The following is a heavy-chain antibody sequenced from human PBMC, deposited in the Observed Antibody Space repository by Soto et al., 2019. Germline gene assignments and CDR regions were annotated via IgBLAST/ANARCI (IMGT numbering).Heavy chain of an antibody. J-gene: IGHJ3*01. Sequence: QVQLVQSGAEVKRTGASVKVSCKASGYTFTNYGISWVRQAPGQGLDWMGWISTDNGFTNTAQKVQGRVTMTTDTSTTTAYMELESLRSDDTAVYYCARVRGTSMTVDGGAFDHWGQGTVVTVSS. CDR2: ISTDNGFT. V-gene: IGHV1-18*01. CDR3: ARVRGTSMTVDGGAFDH. D-gene: IGHD6-19*01. CDR1: GYTFTNYG.